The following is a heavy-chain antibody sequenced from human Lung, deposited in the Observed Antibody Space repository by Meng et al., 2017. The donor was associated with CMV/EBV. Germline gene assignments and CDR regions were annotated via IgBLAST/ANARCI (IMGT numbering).Heavy chain of an antibody. CDR1: GASISSNY. D-gene: IGHD1-1*01. CDR3: AGPDDRGPSPHGPFDM. CDR2: ISYTGYI. Sequence: SXTLSLXCTVSGASISSNYWSWSRRPPGKGLEYIGSISYTGYIEYNPSLKGRVNIFLDTYKNHFSLKLTSVAAADTAMYYCAGPDDRGPSPHGPFDMWGQGXMVTVSS. J-gene: IGHJ3*02. V-gene: IGHV4-59*01.